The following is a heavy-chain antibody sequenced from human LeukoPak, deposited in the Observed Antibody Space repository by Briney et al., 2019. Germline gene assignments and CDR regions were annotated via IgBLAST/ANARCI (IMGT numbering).Heavy chain of an antibody. CDR3: ARAIGYLEN. CDR2: TCYRTKSYN. V-gene: IGHV6-1*01. D-gene: IGHD6-13*01. J-gene: IGHJ4*02. CDR1: GDSVSSNSAA. Sequence: SQTLSLTCAISGDSVSSNSAAWNCISQAPSRGLEWLGRTCYRTKSYNDYAVSVKSRVTIKPDTSKNQFTLQLNSVTPEDTAVYYCARAIGYLENWGQGTLVTVSS.